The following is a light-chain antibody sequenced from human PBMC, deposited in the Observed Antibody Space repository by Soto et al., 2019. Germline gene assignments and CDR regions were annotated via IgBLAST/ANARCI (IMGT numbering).Light chain of an antibody. Sequence: QSALTQPASVSGSPGQSITISCTGTSSDVGSYNLVSWYQQRPGKAPKLIIYEGIKRPSGVSNRFSGSKSGNTASLTISGLQAEDEADYYCCSYAGPTTLYVFGTGTKVTVL. V-gene: IGLV2-23*01. CDR2: EGI. J-gene: IGLJ1*01. CDR1: SSDVGSYNL. CDR3: CSYAGPTTLYV.